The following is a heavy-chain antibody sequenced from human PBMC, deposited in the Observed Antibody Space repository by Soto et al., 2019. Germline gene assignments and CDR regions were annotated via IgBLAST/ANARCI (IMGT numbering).Heavy chain of an antibody. Sequence: GGSLRLSCAASGFTFSSYWMHWVRQAPGKGLVWVSRINSDGSSTSYADSVKGRFTISRDNAKNTLYLQMNSLRADDTAVYYCARIAVADSIDYWGQGTLVTVSS. CDR3: ARIAVADSIDY. D-gene: IGHD6-19*01. CDR1: GFTFSSYW. CDR2: INSDGSST. J-gene: IGHJ4*02. V-gene: IGHV3-74*01.